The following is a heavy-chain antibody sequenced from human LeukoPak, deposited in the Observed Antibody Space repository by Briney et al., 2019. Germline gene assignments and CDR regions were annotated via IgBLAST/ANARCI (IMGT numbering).Heavy chain of an antibody. J-gene: IGHJ6*03. V-gene: IGHV3-30*18. Sequence: GSLRLSCAASGFTFSSYGMHWVRQAPGKGLEWVAVISYDGSNKYYADSVKGRFTISRDNSKNTLYLQMNSLRAEDTAVYYCAKDLGSGSPMDVWGKGTTVTVSS. CDR3: AKDLGSGSPMDV. CDR2: ISYDGSNK. CDR1: GFTFSSYG. D-gene: IGHD3-22*01.